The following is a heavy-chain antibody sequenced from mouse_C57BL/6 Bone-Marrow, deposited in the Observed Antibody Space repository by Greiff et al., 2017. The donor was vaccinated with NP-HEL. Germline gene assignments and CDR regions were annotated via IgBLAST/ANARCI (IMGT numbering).Heavy chain of an antibody. CDR2: ISSGSSTI. CDR3: ARITFFAY. Sequence: EVKVVESGGGLVKPGGSLKLSCAASGFTFSDYGMHWVRQAPEKGLEWVAYISSGSSTIYYADTVKGRFTISRDNAKNTLFLQMTSLRSEDTAMYYCARITFFAYWGQGTLVTVSA. CDR1: GFTFSDYG. J-gene: IGHJ3*01. D-gene: IGHD1-3*01. V-gene: IGHV5-17*01.